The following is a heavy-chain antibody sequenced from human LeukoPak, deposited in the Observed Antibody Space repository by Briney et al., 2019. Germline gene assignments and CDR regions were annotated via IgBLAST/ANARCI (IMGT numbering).Heavy chain of an antibody. J-gene: IGHJ6*03. D-gene: IGHD3-22*01. CDR3: ARVRDYDSSGYYPYYYYYYMDV. CDR1: GGSISSYY. V-gene: IGHV4-59*01. CDR2: IYYSGST. Sequence: SETLSLTCTVSGGSISSYYWSWVRQPPGKGLEWIGYIYYSGSTNYNPSLKSRVTISVDTSKNQFSLKLSSVTAADTAVYYCARVRDYDSSGYYPYYYYYYMDVWGKGTTVTVSS.